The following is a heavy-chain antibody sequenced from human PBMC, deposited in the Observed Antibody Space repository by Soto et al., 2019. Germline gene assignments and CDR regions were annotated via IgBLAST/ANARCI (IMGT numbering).Heavy chain of an antibody. CDR3: ATRLSYYFDS. Sequence: GGSLRLSCAASGLTFSNYAMSWVRQAPGKGLEWVSTVTGDGVTTSYADSVKGRFTISRDISKNTLYLQMSGLRADDTAVYYCATRLSYYFDSWGHGTLVTVSS. V-gene: IGHV3-23*01. D-gene: IGHD3-16*02. J-gene: IGHJ4*01. CDR2: VTGDGVTT. CDR1: GLTFSNYA.